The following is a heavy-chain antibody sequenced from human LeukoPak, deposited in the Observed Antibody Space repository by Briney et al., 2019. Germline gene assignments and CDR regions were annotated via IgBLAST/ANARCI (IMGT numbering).Heavy chain of an antibody. CDR2: INSDGSST. CDR3: AREGYTGTYPDY. Sequence: GGSLRLSCAASGFTFSGYWMHWVRQAPGKGLVWVSRINSDGSSTNCADSVKGRFIISRDNAKNTLYLQMNSLRAEDTAVYYCAREGYTGTYPDYWGQGTLVTVSS. V-gene: IGHV3-74*01. J-gene: IGHJ4*02. CDR1: GFTFSGYW. D-gene: IGHD1-26*01.